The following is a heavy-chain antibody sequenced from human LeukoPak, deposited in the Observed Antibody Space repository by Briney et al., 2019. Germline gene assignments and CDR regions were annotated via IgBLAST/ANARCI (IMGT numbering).Heavy chain of an antibody. CDR3: ARDISYYYGMDV. J-gene: IGHJ6*02. V-gene: IGHV3-7*01. CDR1: GFIFNTYW. Sequence: GGSLRLSCAASGFIFNTYWMTWVRQTPGKGLEWVANIKPDGGEKKYVDSVKGRFTISRDNAKNTLYLQMNSLRAEDTAVYYCARDISYYYGMDVWGQGTTVTVSS. CDR2: IKPDGGEK.